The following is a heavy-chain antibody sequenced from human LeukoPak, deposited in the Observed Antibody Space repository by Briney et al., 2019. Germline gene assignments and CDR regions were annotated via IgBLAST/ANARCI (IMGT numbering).Heavy chain of an antibody. CDR1: GGPFVSYA. D-gene: IGHD1-26*01. V-gene: IGHV1-69*04. Sequence: VASVKVSCKAPGGPFVSYAISWVRQAPGQGLEWMGRIIPILGMADNAQKFQDRVTITADRSTSTAYMELSSLTSEDTGVYYCARDPGGVWELRPPDGFDLWGQGTMVTVSS. CDR2: IIPILGMA. J-gene: IGHJ3*01. CDR3: ARDPGGVWELRPPDGFDL.